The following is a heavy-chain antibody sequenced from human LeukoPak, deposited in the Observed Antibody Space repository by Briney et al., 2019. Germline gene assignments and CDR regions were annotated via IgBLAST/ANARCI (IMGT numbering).Heavy chain of an antibody. CDR3: ARKPFLIAAANLFDY. CDR2: ISSSSSTI. J-gene: IGHJ4*02. CDR1: GFTFSSYS. V-gene: IGHV3-48*02. D-gene: IGHD6-13*01. Sequence: GGSLRLSCAASGFTFSSYSMNWVRQAPGKGLEWVSYISSSSSTIYYADSVKGRFTISRDDAKNSLYLQMNSLRDEDTAVYYCARKPFLIAAANLFDYWGQGTLVTVSS.